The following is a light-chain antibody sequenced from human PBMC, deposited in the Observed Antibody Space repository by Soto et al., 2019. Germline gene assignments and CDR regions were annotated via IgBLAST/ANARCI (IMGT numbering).Light chain of an antibody. V-gene: IGKV3D-20*02. CDR2: GAS. CDR3: QQRSNLVS. J-gene: IGKJ5*01. CDR1: QSVSSSY. Sequence: EIVLTQSPGILSLSPGERATLSCRVSQSVSSSYLAWYQQKPGQAPRLLIYGASSRATGIPDRFSGSWSGTDFTLTISSLEPEDFAIYYCQQRSNLVSFGQGTRLEIK.